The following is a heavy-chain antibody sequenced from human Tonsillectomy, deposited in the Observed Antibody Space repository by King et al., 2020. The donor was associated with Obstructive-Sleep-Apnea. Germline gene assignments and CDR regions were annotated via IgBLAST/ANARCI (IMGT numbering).Heavy chain of an antibody. V-gene: IGHV3-21*01. CDR3: ARGGGNDILTGYLGAFDI. Sequence: EVQLVESGGGLVKPGGSLRLSCAASGFTFINYSMNWVRPAPGKGVELGAFIIGRGSYIFYADSVKGRFTISRENAKKSLSLQMNSLRAEDTAVYYLARGGGNDILTGYLGAFDIWGQGTMVTVSS. CDR1: GFTFINYS. D-gene: IGHD3-9*01. J-gene: IGHJ3*02. CDR2: IIGRGSYI.